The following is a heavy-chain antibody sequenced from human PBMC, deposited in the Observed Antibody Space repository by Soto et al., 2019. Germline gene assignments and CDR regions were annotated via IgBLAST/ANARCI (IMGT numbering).Heavy chain of an antibody. Sequence: QVQLVESGGGVVQPGKSLRLSCAGSGFTFSNYGLHWVRQAPGKGLEWVAVISYDGSHKYYADSVKGRFTISRDNSNNMLYLQMVSLRAEETAVYYCAKDGAPRYYGRSSCHPAGAYWGQGTLVTVSS. CDR1: GFTFSNYG. J-gene: IGHJ4*02. V-gene: IGHV3-30*18. CDR3: AKDGAPRYYGRSSCHPAGAY. CDR2: ISYDGSHK. D-gene: IGHD2-15*01.